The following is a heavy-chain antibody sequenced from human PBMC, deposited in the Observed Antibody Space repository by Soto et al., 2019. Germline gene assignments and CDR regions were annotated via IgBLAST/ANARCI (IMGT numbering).Heavy chain of an antibody. J-gene: IGHJ1*01. V-gene: IGHV1-18*01. CDR2: ISAYNGDT. Sequence: GASVKVSCKASGYTFTSSGISWVRQAPGQGLEWMGWISAYNGDTKYAQNFQGRVTMTIDTTTSTAYMQLRSLRSDDTAVYYCARVVRFLEWIFDWGDGSLVTVAS. CDR3: ARVVRFLEWIFD. D-gene: IGHD3-3*01. CDR1: GYTFTSSG.